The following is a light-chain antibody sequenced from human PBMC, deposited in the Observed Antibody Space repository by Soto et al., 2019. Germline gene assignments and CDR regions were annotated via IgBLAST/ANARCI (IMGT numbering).Light chain of an antibody. J-gene: IGKJ5*01. CDR1: QSISSY. V-gene: IGKV1-39*01. CDR2: AAS. Sequence: DIEITQSPSSLSASVGDRVTITCRASQSISSYLNWYQQKPGKAPKLLIYAASSLQSGVPSRFSGSGSGTDFTLTISSLQPEDFATYYCQQSYSTPSITFGQRTRLEIK. CDR3: QQSYSTPSIT.